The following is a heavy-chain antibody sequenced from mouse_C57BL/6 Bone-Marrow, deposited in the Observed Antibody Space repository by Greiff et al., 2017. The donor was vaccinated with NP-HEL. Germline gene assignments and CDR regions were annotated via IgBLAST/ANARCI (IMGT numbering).Heavy chain of an antibody. J-gene: IGHJ2*01. Sequence: EVKLLESGPGLVKPSQSLSLTCSVTGYSITSGYYWNWLRQFPGNKLEWMGYISYDGSNNYNPSLKNRISITRDTSKNQFFLKLNSVTTEDTATYYCARAPQFITTVVANFDYWGQGTTLTVSS. CDR2: ISYDGSN. D-gene: IGHD1-1*01. V-gene: IGHV3-6*01. CDR1: GYSITSGYY. CDR3: ARAPQFITTVVANFDY.